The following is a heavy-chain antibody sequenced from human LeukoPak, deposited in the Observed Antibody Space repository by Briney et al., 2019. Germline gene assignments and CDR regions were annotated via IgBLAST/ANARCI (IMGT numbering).Heavy chain of an antibody. CDR2: IGIESGNT. D-gene: IGHD1-1*01. Sequence: GGSLRLSCTASGFPFIDYSMKSVRQAPGKGLEWISYIGIESGNTKYADSVKGRFTISADNAKNSLYLQMNSLRVEDTAVYYCARDHNYAFDNWGQGTLVSVSS. CDR1: GFPFIDYS. V-gene: IGHV3-48*04. CDR3: ARDHNYAFDN. J-gene: IGHJ4*02.